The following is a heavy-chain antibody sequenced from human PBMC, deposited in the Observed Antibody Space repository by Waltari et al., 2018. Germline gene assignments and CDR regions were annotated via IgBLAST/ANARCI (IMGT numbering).Heavy chain of an antibody. D-gene: IGHD4-4*01. CDR2: IYYSGST. Sequence: QLQLQASGPGLVKPSETLSLTCTVSGGSLSRSSYYWGWIRQPPGKGLEWIGSIYYSGSTYYNPSLKSRVTISVDTSKNQFSLKLSSVTAADTAVYYCARGGNYTPIDYWGQGTLVTVSS. CDR3: ARGGNYTPIDY. CDR1: GGSLSRSSYY. V-gene: IGHV4-39*07. J-gene: IGHJ4*02.